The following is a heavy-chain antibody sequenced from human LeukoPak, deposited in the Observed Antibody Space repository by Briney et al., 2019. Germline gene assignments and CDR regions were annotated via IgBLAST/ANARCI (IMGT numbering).Heavy chain of an antibody. J-gene: IGHJ6*03. Sequence: GGSLRLSCAASGFTFSSYAMHWVRQAPGKGLEWVAVISSDGSNKYYADSMKGRFTISRDNSKNTLYLQMNSLRGEDTAVYYCARDPYSGGYWNYYYYYMDVWGKGTTVTISS. CDR1: GFTFSSYA. CDR2: ISSDGSNK. V-gene: IGHV3-30*04. CDR3: ARDPYSGGYWNYYYYYMDV. D-gene: IGHD1-26*01.